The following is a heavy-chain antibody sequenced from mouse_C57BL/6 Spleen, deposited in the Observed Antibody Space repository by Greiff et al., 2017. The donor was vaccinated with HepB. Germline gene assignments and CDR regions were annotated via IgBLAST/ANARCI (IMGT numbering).Heavy chain of an antibody. CDR3: AISDGFWYFDV. CDR1: GYSFTSYY. Sequence: QVQLKESGPELVKPGASVKISCKASGYSFTSYYIHWVKQRPGQGLEWIGWIYPGSGNTKYNEKFKGKATLTADTSSSTAYMQLSSLTSEDSAVYYCAISDGFWYFDVWGTGTTVTVSS. D-gene: IGHD2-3*01. CDR2: IYPGSGNT. V-gene: IGHV1-66*01. J-gene: IGHJ1*03.